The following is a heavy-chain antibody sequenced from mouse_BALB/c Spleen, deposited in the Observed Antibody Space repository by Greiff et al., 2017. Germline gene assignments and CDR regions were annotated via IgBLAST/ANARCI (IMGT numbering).Heavy chain of an antibody. CDR3: ARDGNYLFAY. CDR2: IYPGDGDT. V-gene: IGHV1-80*01. J-gene: IGHJ3*01. D-gene: IGHD2-1*01. CDR1: GYAFSSYW. Sequence: QVQLQQSGAELVRPGSSVKISCKASGYAFSSYWMNWVKQRPGQGLEWIGQIYPGDGDTNYNGKFKGKATLTADKSYSTAYMQLSSLTSEDSAVYFCARDGNYLFAYWGQGTLVTVSA.